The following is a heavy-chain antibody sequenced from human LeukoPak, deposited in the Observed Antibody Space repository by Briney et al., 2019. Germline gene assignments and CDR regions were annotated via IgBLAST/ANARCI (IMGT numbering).Heavy chain of an antibody. CDR1: GYTFTSYG. Sequence: GASVKVSCKASGYTFTSYGISWVRQAPGQGLEWMGWTSAYNGNTNYAQKLQGRVTMTTDTSTSTAYMELRSLRSDDTAVYYCARESYDFWSGYRYYFDYWGQGTLVTVSS. D-gene: IGHD3-3*01. CDR2: TSAYNGNT. CDR3: ARESYDFWSGYRYYFDY. V-gene: IGHV1-18*01. J-gene: IGHJ4*02.